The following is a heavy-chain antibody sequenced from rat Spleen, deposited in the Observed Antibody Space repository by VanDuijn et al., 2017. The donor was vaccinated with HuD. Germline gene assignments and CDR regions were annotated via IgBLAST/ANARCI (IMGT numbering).Heavy chain of an antibody. CDR1: GFTFSDYN. Sequence: EVQLVESGGVLVQPGRSLKVSCAASGFTFSDYNMAWVRQAPKKGLEWVTTISYDGTTTYYRASVKGRFTIFRDNAKSTLTLQMDSLRSEETATYYCAREANIPFHYFDYWGQGVMVTVSS. V-gene: IGHV5-7*01. J-gene: IGHJ2*01. D-gene: IGHD1-5*01. CDR2: ISYDGTTT. CDR3: AREANIPFHYFDY.